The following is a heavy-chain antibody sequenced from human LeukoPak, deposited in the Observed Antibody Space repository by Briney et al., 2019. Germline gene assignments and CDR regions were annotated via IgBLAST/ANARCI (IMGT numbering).Heavy chain of an antibody. CDR1: GFTFSSHW. V-gene: IGHV3-74*01. Sequence: PGGSLRLSCAASGFTFSSHWMHWVRQLPGKGLVWVSRIHRDGSSTNYADSVKGRFTISRDNAKNTLYLQVNSLRAEDTAIYYCARARPDGASYFDYWGQRILVTVSS. J-gene: IGHJ4*02. CDR3: ARARPDGASYFDY. CDR2: IHRDGSST. D-gene: IGHD3-10*01.